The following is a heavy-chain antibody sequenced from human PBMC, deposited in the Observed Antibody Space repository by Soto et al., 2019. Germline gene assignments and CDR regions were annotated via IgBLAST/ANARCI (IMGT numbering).Heavy chain of an antibody. CDR1: GFTFSSYA. CDR2: ISGSGGST. J-gene: IGHJ4*02. V-gene: IGHV3-23*01. CDR3: AKDTTYYYDSSGYDY. D-gene: IGHD3-22*01. Sequence: GGSLRLSCAASGFTFSSYAMSWVRQAPGKGLEWVSAISGSGGSTYYADSVKGRVTISRDNSKNTLYLQMNSLRAEDTAVYYCAKDTTYYYDSSGYDYWGQGTLVTVSS.